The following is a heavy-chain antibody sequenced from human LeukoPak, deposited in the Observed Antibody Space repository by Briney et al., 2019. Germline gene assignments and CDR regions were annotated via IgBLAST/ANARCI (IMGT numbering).Heavy chain of an antibody. Sequence: GGSLRLSCAASGFTFSSYAMRWVRQAPGKGLEWVSAISGSGGSTYYADSVKGRFTISRDNSKNTLYLQMSSLRAEDTAVYYCARAPARYCSSTRCYWFDPWGQGTLVTVSS. CDR1: GFTFSSYA. V-gene: IGHV3-23*01. CDR2: ISGSGGST. CDR3: ARAPARYCSSTRCYWFDP. D-gene: IGHD2-2*01. J-gene: IGHJ5*02.